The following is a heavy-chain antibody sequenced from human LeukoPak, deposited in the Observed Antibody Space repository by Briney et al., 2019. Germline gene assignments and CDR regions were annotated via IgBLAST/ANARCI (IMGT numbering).Heavy chain of an antibody. V-gene: IGHV4-31*11. CDR2: IYYSGST. Sequence: PSETLSLTCAVYGGSFSGYYWSWIRQHPGKGLEWIGYIYYSGSTYYNPSLKSRVTISVDTSKNQFSLKLSSVTAADTAVYYCETLGGAFDIWGQGTMVTVSS. CDR1: GGSFSGYY. D-gene: IGHD2-15*01. J-gene: IGHJ3*02. CDR3: ETLGGAFDI.